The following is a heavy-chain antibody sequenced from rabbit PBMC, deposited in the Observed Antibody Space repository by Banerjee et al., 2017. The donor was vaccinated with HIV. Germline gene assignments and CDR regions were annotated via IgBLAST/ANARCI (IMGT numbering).Heavy chain of an antibody. D-gene: IGHD4-2*01. CDR1: GLDFSSYYY. CDR3: AKSYVGGYSRLDL. V-gene: IGHV1S40*01. CDR2: IVTGSSGST. J-gene: IGHJ3*01. Sequence: QSLEESGGDLVKPGASLTLTCTASGLDFSSYYYMCWVRQAPGKGLEWIGCIVTGSSGSTYYASWAKGRFTISKTSSTTVTLQMTSLTAADTATYFCAKSYVGGYSRLDLWGPGTLVTVS.